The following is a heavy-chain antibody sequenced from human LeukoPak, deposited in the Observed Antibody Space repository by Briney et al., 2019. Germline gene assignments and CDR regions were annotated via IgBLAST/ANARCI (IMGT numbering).Heavy chain of an antibody. D-gene: IGHD3-10*01. CDR1: VGSFSGYY. J-gene: IGHJ3*02. Sequence: SETLSLTCAVYVGSFSGYYWSWIRQTPGKGLEWIGEINHSGSTSYNPSLKSRVTVSVLTSKNQFSLKLSSVSAADTAVYYCARHLGGSGSHDAFDIWGQGTMVTVSS. CDR2: INHSGST. V-gene: IGHV4-34*01. CDR3: ARHLGGSGSHDAFDI.